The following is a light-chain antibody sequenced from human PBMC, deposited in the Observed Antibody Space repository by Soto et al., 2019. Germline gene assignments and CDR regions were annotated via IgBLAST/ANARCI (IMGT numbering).Light chain of an antibody. J-gene: IGKJ1*01. CDR3: QQYNSFSWT. CDR2: DAS. V-gene: IGKV1-5*01. Sequence: DIQMTQSPSTLSASGGDSVTITCRASQSISTWLAWYQQKPGKAPKLLIYDASSLEGGVPSRSSGSGSGTEFTLTISGLQPDDFATYYCQQYNSFSWTFGQGTKVDIK. CDR1: QSISTW.